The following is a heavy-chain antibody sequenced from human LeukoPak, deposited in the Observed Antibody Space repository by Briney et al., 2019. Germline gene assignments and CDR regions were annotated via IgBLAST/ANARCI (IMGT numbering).Heavy chain of an antibody. CDR2: INWNGGST. D-gene: IGHD4-11*01. J-gene: IGHJ6*03. CDR3: ARDRTGQQLISRKEYYYMDV. CDR1: GFTFDDSV. V-gene: IGHV3-20*04. Sequence: GGSLRLSCAASGFTFDDSVMSWVRQAPGKGLEWVSGINWNGGSTGYADSVKGRFTISRDNAKNSLYLQMNSLRAEDTAVYYCARDRTGQQLISRKEYYYMDVWGKGTTVTISS.